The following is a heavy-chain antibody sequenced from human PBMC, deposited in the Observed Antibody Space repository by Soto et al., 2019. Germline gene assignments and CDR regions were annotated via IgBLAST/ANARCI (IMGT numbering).Heavy chain of an antibody. CDR2: INHSGRV. CDR3: STRAYDTNGYYRFDP. Sequence: XTLSLACAVYGGSFSGHAWTWIRQSPGKGLEWIGDINHSGRVNYIPSIKSRVTISLDTSKKQFSLTLSAVTAADTAMYYCSTRAYDTNGYYRFDPWGQGTLAPVSS. V-gene: IGHV4-34*01. D-gene: IGHD3-22*01. J-gene: IGHJ5*01. CDR1: GGSFSGHA.